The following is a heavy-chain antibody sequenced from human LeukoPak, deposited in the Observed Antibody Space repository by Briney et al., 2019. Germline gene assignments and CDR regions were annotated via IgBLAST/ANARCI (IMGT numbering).Heavy chain of an antibody. V-gene: IGHV4-59*01. D-gene: IGHD6-13*01. J-gene: IGHJ5*02. CDR1: GGSISSYY. Sequence: SETLSLTCTVSGGSISSYYWSWIRQPPAKGLEWIGYIYYSGSTNYNPSLKSRVTISVDTSKNQFSLKLSSVTAADTAVYYCARVNSSSWFPLGFDPWGQGTLVTVSS. CDR2: IYYSGST. CDR3: ARVNSSSWFPLGFDP.